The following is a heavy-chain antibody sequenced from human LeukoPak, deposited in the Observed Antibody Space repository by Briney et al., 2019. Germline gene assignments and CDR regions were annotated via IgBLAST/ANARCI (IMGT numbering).Heavy chain of an antibody. V-gene: IGHV3-23*01. CDR1: GFSFSSHG. Sequence: GGTLRLSCAGSGFSFSSHGMNWVRQAPGKGLEWVSGISPSGDITYYTDSVKGRFTISRDNSKNTLYLQMNSLRAEDTAVYYCAKGYYGSGSAFDIWGQGTMVTVSS. D-gene: IGHD3-10*01. CDR3: AKGYYGSGSAFDI. J-gene: IGHJ3*02. CDR2: ISPSGDIT.